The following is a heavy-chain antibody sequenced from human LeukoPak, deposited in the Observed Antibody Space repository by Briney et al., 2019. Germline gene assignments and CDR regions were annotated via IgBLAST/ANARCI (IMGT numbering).Heavy chain of an antibody. CDR1: TGSISSSSHY. V-gene: IGHV4-39*01. CDR3: ARHGNWAPIDY. D-gene: IGHD2/OR15-2a*01. CDR2: IYYTGSP. J-gene: IGHJ4*02. Sequence: PSETLSLTCTVSTGSISSSSHYWGWIRQPPGKGLESIGSIYYTGSPYYNPSLKSRVTMSVDTSKNQFSLKLNSVTAADTAVYYCARHGNWAPIDYWGQGILVTVSS.